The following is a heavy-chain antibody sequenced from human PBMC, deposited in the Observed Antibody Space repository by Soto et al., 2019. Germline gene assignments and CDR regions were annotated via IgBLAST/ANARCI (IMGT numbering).Heavy chain of an antibody. V-gene: IGHV4-31*03. J-gene: IGHJ4*02. Sequence: QVQLQESGPGLGKPSQTLSLTCTVSGGSISSGGYYWSWIRQHPGKGLEWIGYIYYSGCTCYNPSLKSRVTITVDPSKNQFTLKLSSVTDADTAVYYCARGDYLGGDYGGQGTLVTVSS. CDR3: ARGDYLGGDY. CDR2: IYYSGCT. D-gene: IGHD3-10*01. CDR1: GGSISSGGYY.